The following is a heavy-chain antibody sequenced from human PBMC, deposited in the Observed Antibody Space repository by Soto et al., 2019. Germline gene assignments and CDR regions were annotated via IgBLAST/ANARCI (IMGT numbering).Heavy chain of an antibody. D-gene: IGHD1-1*01. Sequence: EXLKISCQASGYXLSNYWVTWVRHRPGKGLEFIGTIDPSYPYSKNNPSLQCNVSISDDKSTNTAYLHWTRLKASDTAVYYCARRLSGPKEEYNAYYFYGLDVWGQGTTVTVSS. CDR3: ARRLSGPKEEYNAYYFYGLDV. CDR1: GYXLSNYW. CDR2: IDPSYPYS. J-gene: IGHJ6*02. V-gene: IGHV5-10-1*01.